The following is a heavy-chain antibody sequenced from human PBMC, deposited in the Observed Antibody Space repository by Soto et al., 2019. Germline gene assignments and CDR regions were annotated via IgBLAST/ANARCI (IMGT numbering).Heavy chain of an antibody. CDR3: ARESGGATATLDYYYFYMDV. Sequence: QVQLVQSGAEVRKPGASVTVSCRSSGDSFNDYYIHWVRQAPGQGFEWMGWINPNGGVTKYAQKFRGWVSMTRDTSIRSVYMQLRRLRSDDTAVYYCARESGGATATLDYYYFYMDVWGTGTTVTVSS. V-gene: IGHV1-2*04. J-gene: IGHJ6*03. CDR2: INPNGGVT. CDR1: GDSFNDYY. D-gene: IGHD5-12*01.